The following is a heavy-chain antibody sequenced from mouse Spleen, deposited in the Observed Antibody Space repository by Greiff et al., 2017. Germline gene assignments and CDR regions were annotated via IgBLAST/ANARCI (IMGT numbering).Heavy chain of an antibody. D-gene: IGHD2-4*01. CDR1: GFSLTSYG. CDR2: IWSGGST. V-gene: IGHV2-2*01. CDR3: ARNLLYYDYGGIYAMDY. Sequence: VMLVESGPGLVQPSQSLSITCTVSGFSLTSYGVHWVRQSPGKGLEWLGVIWSGGSTDYNAAFISRLSISKDNSKSQVFFKMNSLQADDTAIYYCARNLLYYDYGGIYAMDYWGQGTSVTVSS. J-gene: IGHJ4*01.